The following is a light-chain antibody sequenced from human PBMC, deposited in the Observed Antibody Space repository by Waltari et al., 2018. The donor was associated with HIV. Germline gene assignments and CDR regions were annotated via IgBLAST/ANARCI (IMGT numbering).Light chain of an antibody. V-gene: IGLV2-14*03. CDR3: SSYTSSSTPLVV. Sequence: QSALTQPASVSGSPGQSITISCTGTSSDVGGSNYVSWYQQHPGKAPKFMIYDVSNRPSGVSNRFSGSKSGNTASLTISGLQAEDEADYYCSSYTSSSTPLVVFGGGTKLTVL. CDR2: DVS. J-gene: IGLJ2*01. CDR1: SSDVGGSNY.